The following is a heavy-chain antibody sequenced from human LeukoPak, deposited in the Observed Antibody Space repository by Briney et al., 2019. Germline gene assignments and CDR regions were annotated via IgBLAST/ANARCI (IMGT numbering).Heavy chain of an antibody. CDR1: SGSVRSNYYS. V-gene: IGHV4-39*02. CDR2: LDDSGNT. CDR3: AKPLPIGAGEWFDP. D-gene: IGHD4-17*01. J-gene: IGHJ5*02. Sequence: PSETLSLTCSVSSGSVRSNYYSWAWVRQAPGKGLEWVGGLDDSGNTYYNPSLKSRLTMSVDTSKNHFSLNLKSVAAADTSVYYCAKPLPIGAGEWFDPLGQGNMVTVSS.